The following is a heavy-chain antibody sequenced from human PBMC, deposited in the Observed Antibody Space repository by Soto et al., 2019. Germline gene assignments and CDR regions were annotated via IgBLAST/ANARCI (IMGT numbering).Heavy chain of an antibody. D-gene: IGHD2-2*01. CDR3: ARHVPAAGYYYGMDV. V-gene: IGHV1-69*12. J-gene: IGHJ6*02. CDR1: GGPFSSYA. CDR2: IIPIFGTA. Sequence: QVQLVQSGAEVKKPGSSVKVSWKASGGPFSSYAISWVRQAPGQGLEWMGGIIPIFGTANYAQKFQGRVTITADESTRTAYMELSSLRSEDTAVYYCARHVPAAGYYYGMDVWGQGTTVTVSS.